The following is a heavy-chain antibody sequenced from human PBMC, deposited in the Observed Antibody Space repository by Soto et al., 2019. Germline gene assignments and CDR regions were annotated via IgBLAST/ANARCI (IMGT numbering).Heavy chain of an antibody. Sequence: EVQLVVSGGDLVQPGGSLSLSCAASGFTFSGHWMHWVRQVPGKGLEWVSRINTDGGSSAYADSVKGRFTISRDNAKNTLYLQMNGLRAEDTAVYYCAREAGYCSRTSCYRRAFDTWGQGTTVTVSS. CDR1: GFTFSGHW. J-gene: IGHJ3*02. V-gene: IGHV3-74*03. CDR3: AREAGYCSRTSCYRRAFDT. D-gene: IGHD2-2*01. CDR2: INTDGGSS.